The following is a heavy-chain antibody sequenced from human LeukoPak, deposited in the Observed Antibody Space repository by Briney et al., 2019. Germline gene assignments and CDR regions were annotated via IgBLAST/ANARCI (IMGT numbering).Heavy chain of an antibody. CDR1: GFTFSSYA. CDR2: FSGSGGSI. D-gene: IGHD3-3*01. Sequence: LAGGSLRLSCVASGFTFSSYAMSWVRQAPGKGLEWVSSFSGSGGSIYYADSVKGRFTISRDNSKNTLYLQMNSLRAEDTAVYYCARLSPTTLYDSRGWFDPWGQGTLVTVSS. V-gene: IGHV3-23*01. CDR3: ARLSPTTLYDSRGWFDP. J-gene: IGHJ5*02.